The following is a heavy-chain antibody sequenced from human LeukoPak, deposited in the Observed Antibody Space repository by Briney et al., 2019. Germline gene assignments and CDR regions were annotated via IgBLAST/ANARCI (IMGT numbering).Heavy chain of an antibody. D-gene: IGHD1-1*01. Sequence: GGSLRLSCAASGFTFSDYYMSWIRQAPGKGLEWGSYISSSGSTIYYADSVKGRFTISRDNAKNSLYLQMNSLRAEDTAVYYCARGSKLTTGTMGDLDYWGQGTLVTVSS. CDR3: ARGSKLTTGTMGDLDY. CDR1: GFTFSDYY. V-gene: IGHV3-11*04. CDR2: ISSSGSTI. J-gene: IGHJ4*02.